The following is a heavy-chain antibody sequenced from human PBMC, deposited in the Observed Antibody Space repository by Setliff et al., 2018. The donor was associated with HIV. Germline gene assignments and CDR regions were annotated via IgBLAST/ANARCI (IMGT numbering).Heavy chain of an antibody. D-gene: IGHD2-21*01. CDR3: ARRDGRSMNAFQI. CDR2: IYPDDSDI. CDR1: DYTFTTYW. Sequence: GESLKISCKALDYTFTTYWIAWVRQMPGEGLEWMGIIYPDDSDIRYNPSFQNPITISADKSIATAYLQLNNLKASDTATYCCARRDGRSMNAFQIWGPGTMVTVSS. J-gene: IGHJ3*01. V-gene: IGHV5-51*01.